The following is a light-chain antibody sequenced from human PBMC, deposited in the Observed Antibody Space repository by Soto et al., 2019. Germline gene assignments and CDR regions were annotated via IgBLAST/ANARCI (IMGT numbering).Light chain of an antibody. CDR3: QQAGRSPIT. Sequence: EIVLTQSPGTLSLSPGERATLSCRASQSVSSSYLAWYQQIPGQAPRLLIYGASSRATGIPDRFSGSGCGTDFTLTLSRLEGEEFAFYYCQQAGRSPITFGGWDKVDIK. V-gene: IGKV3-20*01. J-gene: IGKJ4*01. CDR2: GAS. CDR1: QSVSSSY.